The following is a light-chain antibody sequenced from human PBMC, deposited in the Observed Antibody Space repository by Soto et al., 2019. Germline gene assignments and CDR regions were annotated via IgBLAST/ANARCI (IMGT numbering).Light chain of an antibody. J-gene: IGLJ2*01. CDR3: AAWDDSLSAVV. V-gene: IGLV1-44*01. Sequence: QSVLTQPPSASETPGQRVTISCSGSSSNIGSNTVDWFQQLPGTAPKLLIYNNDQRPSGVPDRFSGSKSGTSASLAISGLQSGDEADYYCAAWDDSLSAVVFGGGTKLTVL. CDR1: SSNIGSNT. CDR2: NND.